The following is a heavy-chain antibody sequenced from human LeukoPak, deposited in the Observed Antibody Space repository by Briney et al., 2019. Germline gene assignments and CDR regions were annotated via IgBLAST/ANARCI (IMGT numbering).Heavy chain of an antibody. Sequence: GESLRLFCAPSGFTFSAYSLSWVRQAPGKGLEWVAKIKKDGSEKDYVDSVKGRFTISRDNAKGSLYLQLNSLRAEDTAVYYCARGFQRGDSPVWGQGTLVTVSS. CDR1: GFTFSAYS. J-gene: IGHJ4*02. D-gene: IGHD2-21*02. CDR3: ARGFQRGDSPV. V-gene: IGHV3-7*01. CDR2: IKKDGSEK.